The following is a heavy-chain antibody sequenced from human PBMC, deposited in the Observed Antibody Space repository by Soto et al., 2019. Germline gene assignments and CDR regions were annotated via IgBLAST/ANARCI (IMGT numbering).Heavy chain of an antibody. CDR1: GFTFSSYA. Sequence: PGGSLRLSCAASGFTFSSYAMSWVRQAPGKGLEWVSAISGSGGSTYYADSVKGRFTISRDNSKNTLYLQMNSLRAEDTAVYYCAKGSLDILTGYYSDYWGQGTLVTVSS. J-gene: IGHJ4*02. CDR2: ISGSGGST. V-gene: IGHV3-23*01. CDR3: AKGSLDILTGYYSDY. D-gene: IGHD3-9*01.